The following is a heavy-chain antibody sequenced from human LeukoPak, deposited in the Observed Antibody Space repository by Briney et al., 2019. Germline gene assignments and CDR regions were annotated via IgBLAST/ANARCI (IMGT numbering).Heavy chain of an antibody. D-gene: IGHD6-13*01. V-gene: IGHV1-46*01. J-gene: IGHJ4*02. CDR3: ATKYRIAVAHFDY. CDR2: INPSGGNT. CDR1: GYTFSSYY. Sequence: ASVKVSCKASGYTFSSYYMHWVRQAPGQGLEWMGVINPSGGNTHYAQKFQGRVTMTEDTSTDTAYMELSSLRSEDTAVYYCATKYRIAVAHFDYWGQGTLVTVSS.